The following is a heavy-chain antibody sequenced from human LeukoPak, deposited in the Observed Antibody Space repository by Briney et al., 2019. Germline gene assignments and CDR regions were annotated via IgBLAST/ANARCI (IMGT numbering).Heavy chain of an antibody. V-gene: IGHV3-74*01. D-gene: IGHD3-10*01. CDR1: GFTFSSYW. J-gene: IGHJ3*02. CDR3: ARAGDYGSGSCAFDM. Sequence: GGSLRLSCAASGFTFSSYWMHWVRQALGKGLVWVSRIRSDGSTTYADSVKGRFTISRDNAKNTLYLQMNSLRAEDTAVYYCARAGDYGSGSCAFDMWGQGTMVTVFS. CDR2: IRSDGST.